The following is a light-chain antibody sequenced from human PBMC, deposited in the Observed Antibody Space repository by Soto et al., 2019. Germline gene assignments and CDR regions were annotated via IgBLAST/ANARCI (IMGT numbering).Light chain of an antibody. V-gene: IGLV6-57*04. CDR3: QSYDADFVI. J-gene: IGLJ2*01. Sequence: NFMLNQPQSVSESPGKTVTISCTRSSGSIANNYVQWYQQRPGSAPTTVIYENKLRPSGGPGRFSGSTDASSNSASLTIAGLQTEDEADYCCQSYDADFVIFGGGTKLTVL. CDR1: SGSIANNY. CDR2: ENK.